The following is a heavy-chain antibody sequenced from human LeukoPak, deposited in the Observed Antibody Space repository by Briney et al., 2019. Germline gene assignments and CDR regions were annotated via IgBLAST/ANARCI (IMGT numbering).Heavy chain of an antibody. CDR3: ARPQSSSGYYWPFDD. J-gene: IGHJ4*02. Sequence: GGSLRLSCAASGFTFSSYWMHWVRQAPGKGLVWVSRINSDGSSTSYADSVKGRFTISRDNAKNTLYLQMNSLRAEDTAVYYCARPQSSSGYYWPFDDWGQGTLVTVSS. D-gene: IGHD3-22*01. CDR1: GFTFSSYW. CDR2: INSDGSST. V-gene: IGHV3-74*01.